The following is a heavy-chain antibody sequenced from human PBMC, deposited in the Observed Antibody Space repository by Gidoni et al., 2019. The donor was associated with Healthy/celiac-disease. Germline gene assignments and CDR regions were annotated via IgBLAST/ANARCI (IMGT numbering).Heavy chain of an antibody. D-gene: IGHD2-15*01. Sequence: EVQLVESGVGLVQPGGSLRLSCAASGFTFSDNYMDWVSQAPGKGLEWVGSTRNKANSYTTEYAASVKGRFTISRDDSKNSLYLQMNSLKTEDTAVYYCAREPPVGVVNYFDYWGQGTLVTVSS. CDR2: TRNKANSYTT. CDR3: AREPPVGVVNYFDY. J-gene: IGHJ4*02. V-gene: IGHV3-72*01. CDR1: GFTFSDNY.